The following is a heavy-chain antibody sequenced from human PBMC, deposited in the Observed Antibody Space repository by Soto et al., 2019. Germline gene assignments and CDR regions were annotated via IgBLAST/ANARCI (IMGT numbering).Heavy chain of an antibody. Sequence: QEQLVESGGGVVLPGRSLRLSCAASGFTCNTFGMHWVLQAPGKGLEWVAVISYDGSDKYYSDSVRGRFTISRDNSMNTLYLQMNSLRTEDTAVYYCAKSPNFYCSSYHCYKYYFDYWGQGTLVTVSS. D-gene: IGHD2-2*01. CDR2: ISYDGSDK. V-gene: IGHV3-30*18. CDR3: AKSPNFYCSSYHCYKYYFDY. J-gene: IGHJ4*02. CDR1: GFTCNTFG.